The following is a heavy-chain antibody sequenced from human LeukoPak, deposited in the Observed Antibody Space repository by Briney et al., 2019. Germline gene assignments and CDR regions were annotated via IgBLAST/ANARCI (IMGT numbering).Heavy chain of an antibody. V-gene: IGHV1-24*01. Sequence: ASVKVSCKVSGYTFTEFSMAWVRQAPGQGPEWMGGIDPEDGATIYAQKFQGRVTITEDASTDTAYMELSSLTSEDTAVYYCATIRSVEYYYMDLWGKGTTVSVAS. J-gene: IGHJ6*03. CDR1: GYTFTEFS. CDR3: ATIRSVEYYYMDL. D-gene: IGHD1-1*01. CDR2: IDPEDGAT.